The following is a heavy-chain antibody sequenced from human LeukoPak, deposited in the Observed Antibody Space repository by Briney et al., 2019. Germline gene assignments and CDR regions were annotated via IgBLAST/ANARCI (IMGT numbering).Heavy chain of an antibody. CDR3: ARTAWFGELVYYYYMDV. CDR1: VGSISSYY. J-gene: IGHJ6*03. D-gene: IGHD3-10*01. CDR2: IYYSGRT. V-gene: IGHV4-59*01. Sequence: SETLSLTCTVSVGSISSYYWSWIRQPPGKGLEWIGYIYYSGRTNYNPSIKSRVTISVDTSKTQFSLKLSSVTAADTAVYYCARTAWFGELVYYYYMDVWGKGTTVTVSS.